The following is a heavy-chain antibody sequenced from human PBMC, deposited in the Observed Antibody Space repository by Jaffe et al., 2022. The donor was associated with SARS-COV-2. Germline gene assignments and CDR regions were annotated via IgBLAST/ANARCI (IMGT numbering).Heavy chain of an antibody. CDR1: GGSISSYY. CDR2: IYYSGST. CDR3: ASGNYYFDY. D-gene: IGHD1-7*01. J-gene: IGHJ4*02. V-gene: IGHV4-59*08. Sequence: QVQLQESGPGLVKPSETLSLTCTVSGGSISSYYWSWIRQPPGKGLEWIGYIYYSGSTNYNPSLKSRVTISVDTSKNQFSLKLSSVTAADTAVYYCASGNYYFDYWGQGTLVTVSS.